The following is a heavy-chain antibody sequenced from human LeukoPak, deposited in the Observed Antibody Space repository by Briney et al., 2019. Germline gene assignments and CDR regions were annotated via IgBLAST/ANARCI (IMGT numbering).Heavy chain of an antibody. J-gene: IGHJ3*01. CDR3: ARVQGHPPNGLDV. Sequence: GGSLRLSCAASGFTFSSYWMHWVRQAPGKGLVWVSRINSDGSSTSYADSVKGRFTISRDNAKNTLYLQMNSLRAEDTAVYYCARVQGHPPNGLDVWGQGTMVTVS. CDR1: GFTFSSYW. V-gene: IGHV3-74*01. D-gene: IGHD2-8*01. CDR2: INSDGSST.